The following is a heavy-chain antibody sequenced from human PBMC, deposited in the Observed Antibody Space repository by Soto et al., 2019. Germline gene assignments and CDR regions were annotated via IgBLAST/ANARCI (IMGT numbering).Heavy chain of an antibody. D-gene: IGHD2-15*01. CDR2: ISAYNGNT. CDR1: GYTFTSYA. J-gene: IGHJ5*02. CDR3: ASRYCSGGSCYANWFDP. V-gene: IGHV1-18*01. Sequence: ASVKVSCKASGYTFTSYAMHWVRQAPGQRLEWMGWISAYNGNTNYAQKLQGRVTMTTYTSTSTAYMELRSLRSDDTAVYYCASRYCSGGSCYANWFDPWGQGTLVTVSS.